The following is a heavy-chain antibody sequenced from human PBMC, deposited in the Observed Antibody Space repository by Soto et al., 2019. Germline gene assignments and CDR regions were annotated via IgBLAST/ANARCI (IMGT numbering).Heavy chain of an antibody. D-gene: IGHD6-25*01. CDR3: ARAPAADPGALDY. Sequence: QVQLVESGGGVVQPGRSLRLSCAASGFTFSSYGMHWVRQAPGKGLEWVAVIWYDGSNKYYADSVKGRFTISRDNSKNTLYLQMNSLRAEDTAVYYCARAPAADPGALDYWGQGTLVTVSS. CDR1: GFTFSSYG. J-gene: IGHJ4*02. CDR2: IWYDGSNK. V-gene: IGHV3-33*01.